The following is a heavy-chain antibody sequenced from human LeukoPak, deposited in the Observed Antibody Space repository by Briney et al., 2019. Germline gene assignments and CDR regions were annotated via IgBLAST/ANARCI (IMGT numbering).Heavy chain of an antibody. J-gene: IGHJ4*02. CDR2: IYHSGST. Sequence: SETLSLTCTVSGGSISSSSYYWGWIRQPPGMGLEWIGSIYHSGSTYYNPSLKSRVTISVDRSKNQFSLKLSSVTAADTAVYYCARVDRASDIVAHLDYWGQGTLVTVSS. D-gene: IGHD5-12*01. CDR3: ARVDRASDIVAHLDY. CDR1: GGSISSSSYY. V-gene: IGHV4-39*07.